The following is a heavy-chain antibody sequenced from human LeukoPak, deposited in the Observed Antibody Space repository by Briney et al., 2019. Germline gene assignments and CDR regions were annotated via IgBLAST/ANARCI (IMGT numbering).Heavy chain of an antibody. Sequence: SETLSLTCTVSGGSISSSNYYWGWIRQPPGKGLEWIGSIYYSGSTYYNPSLKSRVTISVDTSKNQFSLKLSSVTAADTAVYYCARDDYDILTGYFDFDYWGQGTLVTVSS. CDR2: IYYSGST. V-gene: IGHV4-39*07. D-gene: IGHD3-9*01. J-gene: IGHJ4*02. CDR3: ARDDYDILTGYFDFDY. CDR1: GGSISSSNYY.